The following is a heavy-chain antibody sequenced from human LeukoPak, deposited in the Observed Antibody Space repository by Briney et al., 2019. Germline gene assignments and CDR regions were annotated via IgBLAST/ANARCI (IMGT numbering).Heavy chain of an antibody. CDR1: GFTFSGSA. V-gene: IGHV3-73*01. D-gene: IGHD6-13*01. CDR3: TRQGGAAAGEIDC. J-gene: IGHJ4*02. Sequence: GGSLRLSCAASGFTFSGSAMHWVRQASGKGLEWVGRIRSKANRYATTYAASRRGRFTTSRNASTNTAYMQMTRLKTENTAMYYCTRQGGAAAGEIDCWGQGTLVTVSS. CDR2: IRSKANRYAT.